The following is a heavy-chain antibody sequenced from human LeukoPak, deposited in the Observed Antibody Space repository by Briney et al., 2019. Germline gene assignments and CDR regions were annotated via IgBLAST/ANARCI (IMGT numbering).Heavy chain of an antibody. V-gene: IGHV3-23*01. Sequence: GGSLRLSCVASGFTLSSYAMSWVRQAPGKGLEWVSAISVSGNTYHADSVKGRFTISRDSSKNTLYLQMNRLRAEDAAVYYCAKAPVTTCSGAYCYPFDYWGQGTLVTVSS. CDR2: ISVSGNT. J-gene: IGHJ4*02. CDR1: GFTLSSYA. D-gene: IGHD2-21*01. CDR3: AKAPVTTCSGAYCYPFDY.